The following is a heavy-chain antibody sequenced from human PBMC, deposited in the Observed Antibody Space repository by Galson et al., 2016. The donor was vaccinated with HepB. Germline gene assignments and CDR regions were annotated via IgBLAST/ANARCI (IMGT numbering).Heavy chain of an antibody. D-gene: IGHD5-12*01. CDR1: GGTFSSYA. J-gene: IGHJ4*02. V-gene: IGHV1-69*13. CDR2: IIPIFGTP. Sequence: SVKVSCKASGGTFSSYAISRVRQAPGQGLEWMGGIIPIFGTPNYAQKFQGRVTVTADESTSTAYMELSSLRSDDSAVYYCAREVATGHPFDYWGRGTQVTVSS. CDR3: AREVATGHPFDY.